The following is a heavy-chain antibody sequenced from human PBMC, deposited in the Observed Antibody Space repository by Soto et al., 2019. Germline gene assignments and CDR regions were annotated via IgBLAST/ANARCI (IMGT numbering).Heavy chain of an antibody. CDR1: GFTFSSYS. J-gene: IGHJ5*02. V-gene: IGHV3-48*02. CDR3: ARTLGHSSGWYELNWFDP. CDR2: ISSSSSTI. D-gene: IGHD6-19*01. Sequence: HPGGSLRLSCAASGFTFSSYSMNWVRQAPGKGLERVSYISSSSSTIYYADSVKGRFTISRDNAKNSLYLQMNSLRDEDTAVYYCARTLGHSSGWYELNWFDPWGQGTLVTVSS.